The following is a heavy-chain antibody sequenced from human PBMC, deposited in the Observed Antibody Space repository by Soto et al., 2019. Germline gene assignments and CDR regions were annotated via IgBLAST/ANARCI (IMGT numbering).Heavy chain of an antibody. J-gene: IGHJ5*02. CDR2: ISAYNGNT. CDR1: GYTFTSYV. CDR3: ARDHCSSTSCPTSWVDP. Sequence: ASVKVSCKASGYTFTSYVISWVRQAPGQGLEWMGWISAYNGNTNYAQKLQGRVTMTTDTSTSTAYMELRSLRSDDTAVYYCARDHCSSTSCPTSWVDPWGQGTLVTVSS. V-gene: IGHV1-18*01. D-gene: IGHD2-2*01.